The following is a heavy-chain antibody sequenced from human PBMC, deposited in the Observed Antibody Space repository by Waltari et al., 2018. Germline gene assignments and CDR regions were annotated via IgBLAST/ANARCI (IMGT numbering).Heavy chain of an antibody. D-gene: IGHD3-22*01. Sequence: QVQLQQWGAGLLKPSETLSLTCAVYGGSFSGYYWSWIRQPPGKGLEWIGEINHSGSTNYNPSLKSRGTISVDTAKNQFSLKLSSVTAADTAVYYCARPLGANYYDSSQNWFDPWGQGTLVTVSS. CDR1: GGSFSGYY. CDR2: INHSGST. CDR3: ARPLGANYYDSSQNWFDP. V-gene: IGHV4-34*01. J-gene: IGHJ5*02.